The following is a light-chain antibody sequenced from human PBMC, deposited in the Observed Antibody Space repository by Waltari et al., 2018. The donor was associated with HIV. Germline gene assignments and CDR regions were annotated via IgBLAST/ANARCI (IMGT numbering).Light chain of an antibody. CDR1: SSDVGSYNL. V-gene: IGLV2-23*02. CDR3: CSYAGSSTSVV. Sequence: QSTLTQSASVSGSPGQSITISCTGTSSDVGSYNLVSWYQHHPGKAPKLMIYEVNKRPSGVSTRFSGSKSGNTASLTISGLQAEDEADYYCCSYAGSSTSVVFGGGTKLTVL. CDR2: EVN. J-gene: IGLJ2*01.